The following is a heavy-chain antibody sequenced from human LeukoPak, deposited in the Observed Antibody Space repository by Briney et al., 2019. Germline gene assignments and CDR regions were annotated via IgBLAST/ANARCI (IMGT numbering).Heavy chain of an antibody. V-gene: IGHV3-23*01. J-gene: IGHJ4*02. Sequence: GGSLRLSCVGSGFTFSNYAMSWVRRAPGKGLEWVSAMNGSGGKKYYADSVKGRFTISRDNSKNTLYLQMNSLRAEDTAVYYCAKWGCNGGSCYPFDYWGQGTLVTVSS. CDR1: GFTFSNYA. D-gene: IGHD2-15*01. CDR3: AKWGCNGGSCYPFDY. CDR2: MNGSGGKK.